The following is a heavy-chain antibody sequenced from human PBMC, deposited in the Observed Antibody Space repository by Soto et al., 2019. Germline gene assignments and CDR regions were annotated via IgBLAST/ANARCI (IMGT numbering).Heavy chain of an antibody. Sequence: QVQLQESGPGLVKPSETLSLTCTVSGRSISSNYWSWIRQPAGKGLEWNGRVYTSGTPNYNPSLTYRVTMSVATSKNQLSLKFSSVTAADTAMYYCARDGGDSGYSNWFDSWGQGTLVTVSS. D-gene: IGHD3-22*01. CDR1: GRSISSNY. J-gene: IGHJ5*01. CDR3: ARDGGDSGYSNWFDS. V-gene: IGHV4-4*07. CDR2: VYTSGTP.